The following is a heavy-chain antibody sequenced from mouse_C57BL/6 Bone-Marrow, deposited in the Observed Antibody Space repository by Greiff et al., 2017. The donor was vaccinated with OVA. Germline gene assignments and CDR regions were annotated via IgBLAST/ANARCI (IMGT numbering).Heavy chain of an antibody. V-gene: IGHV1-82*01. Sequence: QLQQSGPELVKPGASVKISCKASGYAFSSSWMNWVKQRPGKGLEWIGRIYPGDGDTNYNGKFKGKATLTADKSSSTAYMQLSSLTSEDSAVYFCARWLHYAMDYWGQGTSVTVSS. CDR1: GYAFSSSW. CDR3: ARWLHYAMDY. CDR2: IYPGDGDT. D-gene: IGHD2-2*01. J-gene: IGHJ4*01.